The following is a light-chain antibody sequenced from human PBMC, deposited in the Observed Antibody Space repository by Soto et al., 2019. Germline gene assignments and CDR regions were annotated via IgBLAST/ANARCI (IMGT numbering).Light chain of an antibody. CDR1: QSVISY. J-gene: IGKJ4*01. CDR3: QQRSNWT. Sequence: EIVLTQSPATLSLSPGETATLSCGASQSVISYLAWYQQKPGQAPRLLIYVAYKRSTGIPARFSGSGSGTDFTLTISSLEPEDFAVYYCQQRSNWTFGGGTKVEIK. CDR2: VAY. V-gene: IGKV3-11*01.